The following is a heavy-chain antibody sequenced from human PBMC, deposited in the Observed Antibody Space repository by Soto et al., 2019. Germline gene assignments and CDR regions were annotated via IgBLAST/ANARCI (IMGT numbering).Heavy chain of an antibody. CDR2: INHSGST. V-gene: IGHV4-34*01. J-gene: IGHJ4*02. Sequence: QVQLQQWVAGLLKPSETLSLTCAVYGGSFSGYYWSWIRQPPGKGLEWIGEINHSGSTNYNPSLKSRVTISVDTSKNQFSLKLSSVTAADTAVYYCARDYYDSSGRPTIDYWGQGTLVTVSS. D-gene: IGHD3-22*01. CDR3: ARDYYDSSGRPTIDY. CDR1: GGSFSGYY.